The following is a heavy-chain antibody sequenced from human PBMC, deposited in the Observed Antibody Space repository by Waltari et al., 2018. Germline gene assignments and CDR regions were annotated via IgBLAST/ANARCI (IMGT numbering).Heavy chain of an antibody. J-gene: IGHJ4*02. D-gene: IGHD1-1*01. V-gene: IGHV4-59*08. CDR1: VGSINNYH. CDR3: ARGEMANWVYFDY. Sequence: QVQLQESGPGLVQPSETLSLPCTISVGSINNYHWSWFRQPPGKGLEWIAYIYYTGSTNYNPSLRGRVTMSLDTSKNQFSLNLSAVTAADTAFYCCARGEMANWVYFDYWGQGTLVTVSS. CDR2: IYYTGST.